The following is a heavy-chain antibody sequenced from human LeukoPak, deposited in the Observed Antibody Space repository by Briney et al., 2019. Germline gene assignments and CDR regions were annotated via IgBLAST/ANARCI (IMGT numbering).Heavy chain of an antibody. CDR2: IYTSGST. D-gene: IGHD2-2*01. CDR3: ARGQDIVVVPAAKIDDAFDI. CDR1: GGSISSYY. V-gene: IGHV4-4*07. Sequence: PSETLSLTCTVSGGSISSYYWSWIRQPAGKGLEWIGRIYTSGSTNYNPSLKSRVTMSVDTSKNQFSLKLSSVTAADTAVYYCARGQDIVVVPAAKIDDAFDIWGQGTRVTVSS. J-gene: IGHJ3*02.